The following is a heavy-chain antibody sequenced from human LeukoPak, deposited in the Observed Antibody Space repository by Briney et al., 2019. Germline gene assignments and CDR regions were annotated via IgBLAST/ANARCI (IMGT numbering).Heavy chain of an antibody. CDR1: GGSISSYY. CDR2: IYYSGST. CDR3: ARPQDYGDGAFDI. Sequence: SETLSLTCTVSGGSISSYYWSWIRQPPGRGLEWIGYIYYSGSTNYNPSLKSRVTISVDTSKNQFSLKLSSVTAADTAVYYCARPQDYGDGAFDIWGQGTMVTVSS. J-gene: IGHJ3*02. D-gene: IGHD4-17*01. V-gene: IGHV4-59*08.